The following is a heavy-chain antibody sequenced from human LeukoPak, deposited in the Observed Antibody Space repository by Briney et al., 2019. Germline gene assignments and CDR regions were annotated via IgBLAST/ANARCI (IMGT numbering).Heavy chain of an antibody. J-gene: IGHJ6*03. CDR2: ITWDGGST. CDR1: GFTFDDYT. D-gene: IGHD2-21*01. CDR3: ARVWYYYYMDV. Sequence: GGSLRLSCAASGFTFDDYTMYWVRQAPGKGLEWVSLITWDGGSTYYADSVKGRFTISRDNAKNSLYLQMNSLRAEDTAVYYCARVWYYYYMDVWGKGTTVTISS. V-gene: IGHV3-43*01.